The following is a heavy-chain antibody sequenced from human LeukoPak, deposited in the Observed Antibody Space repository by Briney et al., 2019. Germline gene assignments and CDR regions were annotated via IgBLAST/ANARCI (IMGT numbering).Heavy chain of an antibody. V-gene: IGHV3-11*03. D-gene: IGHD6-19*01. CDR2: ISSSSSYT. CDR3: ARRALAVVDAFDI. Sequence: KPGGSLRLSCATSGFSFRDYYMNWIRQAPGKGLEWVSYISSSSSYTNCTDSVKGRFTISRDNAKSSLYLQMNSLRAEDTAVYYCARRALAVVDAFDIWGQGTLVTVSS. J-gene: IGHJ3*02. CDR1: GFSFRDYY.